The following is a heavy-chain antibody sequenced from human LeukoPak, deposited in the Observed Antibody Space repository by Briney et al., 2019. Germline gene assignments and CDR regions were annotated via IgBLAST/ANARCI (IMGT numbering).Heavy chain of an antibody. V-gene: IGHV3-48*03. CDR3: ARAWDCSSTSCYTEYYYGMDV. CDR2: ISSSGSTI. CDR1: GFTFSSYE. D-gene: IGHD2-2*02. Sequence: GGSLRLSCAASGFTFSSYEMNWVRQAPGKGLEWVSYISSSGSTIYYADSVKGRFTISRDSAKNSLYLQMNSLRAEDTAVYYCARAWDCSSTSCYTEYYYGMDVWGQGTTVTVSS. J-gene: IGHJ6*02.